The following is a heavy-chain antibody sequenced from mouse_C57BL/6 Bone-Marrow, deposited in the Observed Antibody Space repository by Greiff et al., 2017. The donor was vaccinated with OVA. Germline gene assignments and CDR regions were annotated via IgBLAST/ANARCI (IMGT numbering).Heavy chain of an antibody. V-gene: IGHV2-9-1*01. CDR1: GFSLTSYA. CDR3: ARIKYGNSYWYFDV. J-gene: IGHJ1*03. CDR2: IWTGGGT. Sequence: VKLMESGPGLVAPSQSLSITCTVSGFSLTSYAISWVRQPPGKGLEWLGVIWTGGGTNYNSALKSRLSISKDNSKSQVFLKMNSLQTDDTARYYCARIKYGNSYWYFDVWGTGTTVTVSS. D-gene: IGHD2-10*02.